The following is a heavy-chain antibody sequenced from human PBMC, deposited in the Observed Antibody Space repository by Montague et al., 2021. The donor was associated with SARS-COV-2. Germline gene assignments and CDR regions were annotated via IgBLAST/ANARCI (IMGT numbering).Heavy chain of an antibody. J-gene: IGHJ3*02. Sequence: SETLSLICAISGGSFSNYYWSWIRQPPGKGLEWIGEVNQSGTTIYNPSVKSGVTISEDTSKNQFSLKLSSVTAADTAVYYCARFPTSYYYDSKAAPATPDAFDIWGQGTMVTVSS. CDR2: VNQSGTT. D-gene: IGHD3-22*01. V-gene: IGHV4-34*01. CDR3: ARFPTSYYYDSKAAPATPDAFDI. CDR1: GGSFSNYY.